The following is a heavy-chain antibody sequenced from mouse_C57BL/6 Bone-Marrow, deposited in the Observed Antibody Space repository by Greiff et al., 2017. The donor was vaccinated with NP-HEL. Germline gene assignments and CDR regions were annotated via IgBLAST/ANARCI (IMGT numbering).Heavy chain of an antibody. J-gene: IGHJ1*03. CDR2: INPNNGGT. D-gene: IGHD2-2*01. CDR3: AREGVYGYDEYVDV. V-gene: IGHV1-26*01. CDR1: GYTFTDYY. Sequence: EVQLQQSGPELVKPGASVTISCKASGYTFTDYYMNWVKQSHGQSLEWIGDINPNNGGTSCNQKFKGKATLTVDKSSSTAYMELRSLTSEDSAVYYCAREGVYGYDEYVDVWGTGTTVTVSS.